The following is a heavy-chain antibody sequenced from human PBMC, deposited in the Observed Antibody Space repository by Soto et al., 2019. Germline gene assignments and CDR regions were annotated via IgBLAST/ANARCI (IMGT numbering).Heavy chain of an antibody. CDR1: GFTFSNYA. J-gene: IGHJ6*02. V-gene: IGHV3-23*01. D-gene: IGHD3-22*01. CDR3: ARDTEKYYYGSSGYYGMDV. Sequence: GGSLRLSCAASGFTFSNYAMTWVRQGPGKGLEWVSGISGSGGRSYYADSVKGRFTISRDNSKGTLYLQMNSLRAEDTAVYYCARDTEKYYYGSSGYYGMDVWGQGTTVTVSS. CDR2: ISGSGGRS.